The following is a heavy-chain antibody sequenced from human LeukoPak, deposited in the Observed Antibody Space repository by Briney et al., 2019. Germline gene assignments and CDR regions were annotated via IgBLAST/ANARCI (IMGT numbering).Heavy chain of an antibody. D-gene: IGHD5-18*01. CDR3: ARDQRGFSYSKYYFDY. J-gene: IGHJ4*02. Sequence: GRSLRLSCAASGFSFSSYGMHWVRQAPGKGLESVAVIWYDGTNKYYADSVKGRFTISRDNSKNTLYLQMNSLRAEDTAVYYCARDQRGFSYSKYYFDYWGQGTLVTVSS. V-gene: IGHV3-33*01. CDR2: IWYDGTNK. CDR1: GFSFSSYG.